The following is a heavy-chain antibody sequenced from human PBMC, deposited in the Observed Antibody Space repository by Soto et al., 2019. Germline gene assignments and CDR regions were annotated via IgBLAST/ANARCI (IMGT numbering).Heavy chain of an antibody. J-gene: IGHJ4*02. Sequence: ASVKVSCKVSGYTLTELSMHWVRQAPGKGLEWMGGFDPEDGETIYAQKFQGRVTMTEDTSTDTAYMELSSLRSEDTAVYYWAIFDSSGYWSRFDYRDPGPLVTVSS. CDR2: FDPEDGET. D-gene: IGHD3-22*01. CDR3: AIFDSSGYWSRFDY. V-gene: IGHV1-24*01. CDR1: GYTLTELS.